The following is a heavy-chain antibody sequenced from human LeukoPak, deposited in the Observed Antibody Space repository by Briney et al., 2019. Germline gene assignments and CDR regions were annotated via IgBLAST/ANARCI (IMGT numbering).Heavy chain of an antibody. Sequence: ASVKVSCKASGFTFTSSAMQWVRQARGQRLEWIGWIVVGSGNTNYAQKFQERVTVTRDMSTSTAYMDLSSLISDDTAVYYCAADSAPDTSGYYYDAFDIWGQGTMVTVSS. D-gene: IGHD3-22*01. V-gene: IGHV1-58*02. CDR3: AADSAPDTSGYYYDAFDI. CDR2: IVVGSGNT. CDR1: GFTFTSSA. J-gene: IGHJ3*02.